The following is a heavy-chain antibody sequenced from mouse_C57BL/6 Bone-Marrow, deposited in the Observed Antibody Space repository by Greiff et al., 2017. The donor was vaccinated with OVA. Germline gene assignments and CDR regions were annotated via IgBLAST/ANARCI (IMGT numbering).Heavy chain of an antibody. D-gene: IGHD1-3*01. Sequence: QVQLKESGAELARPGASVKLSCKASGYTFTSYGISWVKQRTGQGLEWIGEIYPRSGNTYYNEKFKGKATLTADKSSSTAYMELRSLTSEDSAVYFWGVPSKGWYFDVWGTGTTVTVSS. CDR2: IYPRSGNT. CDR1: GYTFTSYG. V-gene: IGHV1-81*01. J-gene: IGHJ1*03. CDR3: GVPSKGWYFDV.